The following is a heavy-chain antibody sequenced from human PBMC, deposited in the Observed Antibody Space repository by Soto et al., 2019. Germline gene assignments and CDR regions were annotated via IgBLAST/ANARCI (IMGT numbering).Heavy chain of an antibody. D-gene: IGHD5-12*01. CDR3: ARMRVATTYYYYGMDV. CDR2: ISAYNGNT. CDR1: GYTFTSYG. Sequence: GASVKVSCKASGYTFTSYGISWVRQAPGQGLEWMGWISAYNGNTNYAQKLQGRVTMTTDTSTSTAYMELRSLRSDDTAVYYCARMRVATTYYYYGMDVWGQGTTVTVSS. J-gene: IGHJ6*02. V-gene: IGHV1-18*01.